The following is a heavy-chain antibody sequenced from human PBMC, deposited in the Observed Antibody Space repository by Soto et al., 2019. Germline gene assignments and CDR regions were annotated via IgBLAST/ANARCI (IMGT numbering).Heavy chain of an antibody. V-gene: IGHV3-73*01. D-gene: IGHD3-3*01. CDR3: TRHSYDFWSGLMGDY. CDR1: GFTFSGSA. CDR2: IRSKANSYAT. J-gene: IGHJ4*02. Sequence: PGGSLRLSCAASGFTFSGSAMHWVRQASGKGLEWVGRIRSKANSYATAYAASVKGRFTISRDDSKNTAYLQMNSLKTEDTAVYYCTRHSYDFWSGLMGDYWGQGTLVTVSS.